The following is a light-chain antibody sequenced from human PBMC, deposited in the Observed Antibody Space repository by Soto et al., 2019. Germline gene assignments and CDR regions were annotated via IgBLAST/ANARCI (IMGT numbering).Light chain of an antibody. J-gene: IGKJ4*01. CDR2: GAS. Sequence: EIVMTQSPATLSVSPGERATLSCRASQSISSNLAWYQQKNGQTPRLLIYGASTRAAGIPARFSGSGSGTDFTLTISSLQSEDVAVYYCHQYYEIPPTFGGGTKVEIK. V-gene: IGKV3-15*01. CDR3: HQYYEIPPT. CDR1: QSISSN.